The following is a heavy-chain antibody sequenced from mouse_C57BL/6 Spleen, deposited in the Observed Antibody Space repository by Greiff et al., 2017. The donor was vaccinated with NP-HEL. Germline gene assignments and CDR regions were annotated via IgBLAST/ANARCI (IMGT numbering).Heavy chain of an antibody. CDR1: GYAFSSYW. D-gene: IGHD1-1*01. Sequence: QVQLKESGAELVKPGASVKISCKASGYAFSSYWMNWVKQRPGKGLEWIGQIYPGDGDTNYNGKFKGKATLTADKSSSTAYMQLSSLTSEDSAVYFCARSRDYYGHYFDYWGQGTTLTVSS. CDR3: ARSRDYYGHYFDY. CDR2: IYPGDGDT. J-gene: IGHJ2*01. V-gene: IGHV1-80*01.